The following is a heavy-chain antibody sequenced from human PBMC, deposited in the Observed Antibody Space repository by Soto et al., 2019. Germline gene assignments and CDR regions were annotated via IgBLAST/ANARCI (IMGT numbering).Heavy chain of an antibody. V-gene: IGHV1-69*01. D-gene: IGHD2-15*01. CDR2: IIPIFGTA. CDR3: ARGEIYCSGGSCYGMDV. Sequence: QAQLVQSGAEVKKPGSSVKVSCKASGGTFSSYAISWVRQAPGQWLEWMGGIIPIFGTANYAQKFQGRVTITADESTRTAYMELSSLRSEDTAVYYCARGEIYCSGGSCYGMDVWGQGTTVTVSS. J-gene: IGHJ6*02. CDR1: GGTFSSYA.